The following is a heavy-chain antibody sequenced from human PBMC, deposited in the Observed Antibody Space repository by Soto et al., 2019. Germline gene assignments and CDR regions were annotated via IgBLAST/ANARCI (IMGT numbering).Heavy chain of an antibody. CDR2: IYYSGST. V-gene: IGHV4-39*01. J-gene: IGHJ3*02. D-gene: IGHD6-19*01. CDR1: GGSISSSSYY. CDR3: ARREYSSDRYAFDI. Sequence: SETLSLTCTVSGGSISSSSYYWGWIRQPPGKGLEWIGSIYYSGSTYYNPSLKSRVTISVDTSKNQFSLKLSSVTAADTAVYYCARREYSSDRYAFDIWGQGTMVTVSS.